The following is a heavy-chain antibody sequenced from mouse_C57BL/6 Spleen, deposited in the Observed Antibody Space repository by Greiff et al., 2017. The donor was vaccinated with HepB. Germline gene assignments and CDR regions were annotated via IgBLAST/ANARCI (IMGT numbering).Heavy chain of an antibody. D-gene: IGHD1-1*01. CDR3: ARDYGSSPGYAMDY. Sequence: QVQLQQPGAELVKPGASVKLSCKASGYTFTSYWMHWVKQRPGQGLEWIGMIHPNSGSTNYNEKFKSKATLTVDKSSSTAYMQLSSLTSEDSAVDYCARDYGSSPGYAMDYWGQGTSVTVSS. V-gene: IGHV1-64*01. CDR2: IHPNSGST. CDR1: GYTFTSYW. J-gene: IGHJ4*01.